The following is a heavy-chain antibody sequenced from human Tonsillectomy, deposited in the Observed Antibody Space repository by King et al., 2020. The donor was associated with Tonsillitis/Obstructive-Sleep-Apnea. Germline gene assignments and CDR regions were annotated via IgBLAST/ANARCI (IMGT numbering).Heavy chain of an antibody. J-gene: IGHJ4*02. Sequence: QLVQSGPEVKKPGESLKISCKGSGYSFTNYWIGWVRQMPGKGLAWMGIVYPGDSDTRYSPSFQGQVTISADKSISTAFLQWSSLKASDTAIYYCARHNEGSSGYDFLDYWGQGTLVTVSS. V-gene: IGHV5-51*01. CDR1: GYSFTNYW. CDR3: ARHNEGSSGYDFLDY. CDR2: VYPGDSDT. D-gene: IGHD5-12*01.